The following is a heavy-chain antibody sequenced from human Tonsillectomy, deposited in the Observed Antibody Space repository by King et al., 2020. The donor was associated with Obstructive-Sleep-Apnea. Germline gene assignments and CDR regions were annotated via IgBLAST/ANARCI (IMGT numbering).Heavy chain of an antibody. CDR2: ISAYTGNT. Sequence: QLVQSGAEVKEPGASVKVSCKTSGYSFIYYCVAWVRQAPGQGLEWMGWISAYTGNTNYDQDFQGRVTVTTDTSTSTAYMERGGLRSDDTAMYYCARGGYSSGYVGYFDFWGQGTLVTVSS. J-gene: IGHJ4*02. CDR1: GYSFIYYC. CDR3: ARGGYSSGYVGYFDF. D-gene: IGHD2-8*02. V-gene: IGHV1-18*01.